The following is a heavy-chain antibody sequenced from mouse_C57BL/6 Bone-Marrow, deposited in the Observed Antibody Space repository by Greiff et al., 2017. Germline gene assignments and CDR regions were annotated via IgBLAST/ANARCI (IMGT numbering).Heavy chain of an antibody. CDR2: IYPGSGST. CDR1: GYTFTSYW. CDR3: AIRYGNPVYFDY. Sequence: QVQLQQPGAELVKPGASVKMSCKASGYTFTSYWITWVKQRPGQGLEWIGDIYPGSGSTNYNEKFKSKATLTVDTSASTAYMQLSSLTSEDSAVYYCAIRYGNPVYFDYWGQGTTLTVSS. J-gene: IGHJ2*01. D-gene: IGHD2-10*02. V-gene: IGHV1-55*01.